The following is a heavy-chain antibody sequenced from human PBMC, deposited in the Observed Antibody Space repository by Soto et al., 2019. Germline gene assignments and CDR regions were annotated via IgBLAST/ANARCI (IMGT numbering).Heavy chain of an antibody. V-gene: IGHV4-39*07. D-gene: IGHD3-3*01. J-gene: IGHJ6*02. CDR3: ARGAGFLEWLGYYYGMDV. CDR1: GGSISSSSYY. Sequence: SETLSLTCTVSGGSISSSSYYWGWIRQPPGKGLEWIGSIYYSGSTYYNPSLKSRVTISVDTSKNQFSLKLSSVTAADTAVYYCARGAGFLEWLGYYYGMDVWGQGTTVTVSS. CDR2: IYYSGST.